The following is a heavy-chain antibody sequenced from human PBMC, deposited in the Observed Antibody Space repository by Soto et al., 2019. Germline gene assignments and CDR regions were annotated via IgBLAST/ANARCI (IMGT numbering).Heavy chain of an antibody. CDR1: GFTFSNAW. V-gene: IGHV3-15*01. CDR3: TTDYLLWFGGDFDYYYMDV. CDR2: IKSKTDGGTT. Sequence: GGSLRLSCAASGFTFSNAWMSRVRQAPGKGLEWVGRIKSKTDGGTTDYAAPVKGRFTISRDDSKNTLYLQMNSLNTEDTAVYYCTTDYLLWFGGDFDYYYMDVWRKGTTVTV. J-gene: IGHJ6*03. D-gene: IGHD3-10*01.